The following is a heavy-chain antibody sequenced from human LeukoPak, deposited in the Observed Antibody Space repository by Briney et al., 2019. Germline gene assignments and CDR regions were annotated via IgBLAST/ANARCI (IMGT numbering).Heavy chain of an antibody. D-gene: IGHD2-2*01. CDR2: ISSSGSTI. V-gene: IGHV3-11*01. J-gene: IGHJ5*02. CDR3: ARAPRYCSSTSCSNWFDP. CDR1: GFTFSDYY. Sequence: GGSLRLSCAASGFTFSDYYMSWIRQAQGKGLEWVSYISSSGSTIYYADSVKGRFTISRDNAKNSLYLQMNSLRAEDTAVYYCARAPRYCSSTSCSNWFDPWGQGTLVTVSS.